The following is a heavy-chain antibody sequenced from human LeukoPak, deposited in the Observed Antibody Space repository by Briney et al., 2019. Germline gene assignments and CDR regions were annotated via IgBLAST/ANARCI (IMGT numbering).Heavy chain of an antibody. V-gene: IGHV4-30-4*01. CDR2: TYYSGST. CDR1: GGSISSGDYY. CDR3: VSGSYLNWFDP. D-gene: IGHD3-10*01. J-gene: IGHJ5*02. Sequence: SETLSLTCTVSGGSISSGDYYWSWIRQPPGKGLEWIGYTYYSGSTYYNPSLKSRVTISVDTSKNQFSLKLSSVTAADTAVYYYVSGSYLNWFDPWGQGTLVTVSS.